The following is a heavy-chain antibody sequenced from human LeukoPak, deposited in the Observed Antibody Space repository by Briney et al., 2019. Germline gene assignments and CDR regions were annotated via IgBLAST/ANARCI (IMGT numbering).Heavy chain of an antibody. Sequence: GGSLRLSCAASGFTFRRYAMTWVRQAPGKGLEWVSVLSSSGDTTFYAGSVKGRFTISRDNSKNTLYLQMNSLRAEDTAVYYCANFDGTSGWYSYFDYWGQGTLVTVSS. CDR3: ANFDGTSGWYSYFDY. V-gene: IGHV3-23*01. CDR2: LSSSGDTT. D-gene: IGHD6-19*01. CDR1: GFTFRRYA. J-gene: IGHJ4*02.